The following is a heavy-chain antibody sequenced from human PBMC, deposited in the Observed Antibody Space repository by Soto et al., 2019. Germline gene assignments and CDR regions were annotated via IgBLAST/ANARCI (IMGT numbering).Heavy chain of an antibody. Sequence: LRLSCAASGFTFDDYAMHWVRQAPGKGLEWVSGINWNGADIGYADSVKGRFTISRDNAKNSLHLQMNSLRSEDTALYYCAKDVSSTWYSGMEVWGQGTTVTVSS. CDR3: AKDVSSTWYSGMEV. V-gene: IGHV3-9*01. J-gene: IGHJ6*02. CDR1: GFTFDDYA. CDR2: INWNGADI. D-gene: IGHD6-13*01.